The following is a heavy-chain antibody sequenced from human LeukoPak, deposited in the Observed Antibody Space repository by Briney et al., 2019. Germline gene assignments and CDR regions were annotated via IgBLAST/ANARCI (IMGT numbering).Heavy chain of an antibody. CDR2: IYTSGST. CDR3: ARAGGVKTAALDLDY. Sequence: SETLSLTCTVSGGSISSYYWSWIRQPAGKGLEWIGRIYTSGSTNYNPSLKSRVTISRDTSKNQFSLKLTSVTTADTAVYYCARAGGVKTAALDLDYWGQGTLVTVSS. J-gene: IGHJ4*02. CDR1: GGSISSYY. D-gene: IGHD6-25*01. V-gene: IGHV4-4*07.